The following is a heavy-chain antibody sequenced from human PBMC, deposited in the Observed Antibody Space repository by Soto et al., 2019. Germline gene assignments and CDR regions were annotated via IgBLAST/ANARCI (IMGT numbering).Heavy chain of an antibody. D-gene: IGHD4-17*01. CDR3: ARDDYGDYYMDV. Sequence: PSETLSLTCAVYGGSFSGYYWSWIRQPPGKGLEWIGEINHSGSTNYNPSLKSRVTISVDTSKNQFSLKLSSVTAADTAVYYCARDDYGDYYMDVWGKGTTVTVSS. V-gene: IGHV4-34*01. CDR1: GGSFSGYY. CDR2: INHSGST. J-gene: IGHJ6*03.